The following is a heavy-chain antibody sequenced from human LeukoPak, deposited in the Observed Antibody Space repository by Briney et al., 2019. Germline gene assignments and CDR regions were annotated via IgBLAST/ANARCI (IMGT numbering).Heavy chain of an antibody. D-gene: IGHD4-17*01. V-gene: IGHV1-58*01. Sequence: SVKVSCKASGFTFTSSAVQWVRQARGQRLEWIGWIVVGSGNTNYAQKFQERVTITRDMSTSTAYMELSSLRSEDTAVYYCARVRGYYGDYHLFDYWGQGTLVTVSS. J-gene: IGHJ4*02. CDR3: ARVRGYYGDYHLFDY. CDR2: IVVGSGNT. CDR1: GFTFTSSA.